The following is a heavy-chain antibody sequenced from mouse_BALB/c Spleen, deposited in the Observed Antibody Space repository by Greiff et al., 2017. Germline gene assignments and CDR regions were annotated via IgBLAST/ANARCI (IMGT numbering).Heavy chain of an antibody. CDR2: IRLKSNNYAT. D-gene: IGHD4-1*01. CDR1: GFTFSNYW. V-gene: IGHV6-6*02. J-gene: IGHJ1*01. Sequence: EVLLVESGGGLVQPGGSMTLSCVASGFTFSNYWMNWVRQSPEKGLEWVAEIRLKSNNYATHFTESVKGRFTISRDDAKSSVYLKMNNLRAEDTGMYYCTRELGRGYFDVWGAGTTVTVSS. CDR3: TRELGRGYFDV.